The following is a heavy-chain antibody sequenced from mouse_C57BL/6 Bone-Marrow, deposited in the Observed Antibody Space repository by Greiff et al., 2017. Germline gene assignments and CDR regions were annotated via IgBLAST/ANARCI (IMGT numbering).Heavy chain of an antibody. V-gene: IGHV1-81*01. D-gene: IGHD1-1*02. CDR1: GYNFTSYG. J-gene: IGHJ4*01. Sequence: VMLVESGAELARPGASVKLSCKASGYNFTSYGISWVKQRTGQGLECIGEIYPRSGNTYYNAKFKGKATLSADKSSSTAYMELRSLTSEDSSVCFCSSRVLWAMDYWGQGTSVTVSS. CDR3: SSRVLWAMDY. CDR2: IYPRSGNT.